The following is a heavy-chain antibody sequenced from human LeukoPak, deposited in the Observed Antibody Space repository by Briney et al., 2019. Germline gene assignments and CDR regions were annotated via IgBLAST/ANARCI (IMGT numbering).Heavy chain of an antibody. CDR1: GFTFSDHY. CDR3: VRVVGEAFFDY. CDR2: TRKEVNSYTT. V-gene: IGHV3-72*01. J-gene: IGHJ4*02. D-gene: IGHD1-26*01. Sequence: GGSLRLSCEASGFTFSDHYMDWVRQAPGKGLEWVGRTRKEVNSYTTEYAASVKGRFTISRDDSKNSLYLQLNSLKTEDTAVYYCVRVVGEAFFDYWGQGTLVTVSS.